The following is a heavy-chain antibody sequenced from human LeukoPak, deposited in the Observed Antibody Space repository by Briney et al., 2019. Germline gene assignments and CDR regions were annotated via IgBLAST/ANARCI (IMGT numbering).Heavy chain of an antibody. V-gene: IGHV3-21*01. CDR1: GFTFSSYS. CDR2: ISSSSSSYI. CDR3: ASNQEYYYDSSGFVLDY. Sequence: GGSLRLSCAASGFTFSSYSMNWVRQAPGKGLEWVSSISSSSSSYIYYADSVKGRFTISRDNAKNSLYLQMNSLRAEDTAVYYCASNQEYYYDSSGFVLDYWGQGTLVTVSS. D-gene: IGHD3-22*01. J-gene: IGHJ4*02.